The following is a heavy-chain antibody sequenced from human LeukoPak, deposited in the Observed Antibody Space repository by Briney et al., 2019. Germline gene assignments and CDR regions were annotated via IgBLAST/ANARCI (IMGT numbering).Heavy chain of an antibody. V-gene: IGHV3-48*01. CDR3: ARAISGGSWEV. D-gene: IGHD2-15*01. CDR2: ISSSSSTI. CDR1: GFTFSSYS. Sequence: PGGSLRLSCAASGFTFSSYSMNWVRQAPGKGLEWVSYISSSSSTIYYADSVKGRFTISRDNAKNSLYLQMKSLRAEDTAVYYCARAISGGSWEVWGQGTLVTVSS. J-gene: IGHJ4*02.